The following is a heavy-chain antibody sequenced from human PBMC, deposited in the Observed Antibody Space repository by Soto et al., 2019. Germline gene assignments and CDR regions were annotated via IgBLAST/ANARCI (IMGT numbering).Heavy chain of an antibody. V-gene: IGHV3-11*01. CDR1: GFTFSDYY. D-gene: IGHD4-17*01. CDR2: ISSTGSTI. CDR3: AGPTVTPHYGMDV. Sequence: QVQLVESGGGLVKPGGSLRLSCAASGFTFSDYYMSWIRQAPGKGLEWVSYISSTGSTIYYADFVKGRFTISRDNAKNSLYLQMNSPRAEDTAVYYCAGPTVTPHYGMDVWGQGTTVTVSS. J-gene: IGHJ6*02.